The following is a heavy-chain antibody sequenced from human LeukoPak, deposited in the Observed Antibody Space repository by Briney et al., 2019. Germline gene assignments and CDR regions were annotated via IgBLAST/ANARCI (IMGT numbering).Heavy chain of an antibody. J-gene: IGHJ3*02. Sequence: KSSETLSLTCTVSGGSVSSYYWSWIRQPPGKGLEWIGYIYYSGSTNYNPSLKSRVTISVDTSKNQFSLRLNSITTADTAVYHCARVRLSGTYLDAFDIWGQGTMVTVSS. CDR3: ARVRLSGTYLDAFDI. D-gene: IGHD1-26*01. CDR2: IYYSGST. V-gene: IGHV4-59*02. CDR1: GGSVSSYY.